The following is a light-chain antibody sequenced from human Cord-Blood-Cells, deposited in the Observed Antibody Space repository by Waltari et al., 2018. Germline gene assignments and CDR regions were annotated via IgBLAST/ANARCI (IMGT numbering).Light chain of an antibody. Sequence: QSALTQPAPVSGSPGQSITISCTGTSSDVGSYNPFSWYQQHPGKAPKLMIYEGSKRPSGVSNRFSGSKSGNTASLTISGLQAEDEADYYCCSYAGSSTLVFGGGTKLTVL. CDR3: CSYAGSSTLV. J-gene: IGLJ3*02. V-gene: IGLV2-23*01. CDR2: EGS. CDR1: SSDVGSYNP.